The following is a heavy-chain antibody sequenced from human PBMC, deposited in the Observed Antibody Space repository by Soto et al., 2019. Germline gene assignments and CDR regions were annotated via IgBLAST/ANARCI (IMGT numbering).Heavy chain of an antibody. CDR1: GGSISSYY. J-gene: IGHJ6*02. Sequence: SETLSLTCTVSGGSISSYYWSWIRQPPGKGLEWIGYIYYSGSTDYNPSLKSRVTISVDTSKNQFSLKLSSVTAADTAVYYCARGRDYYGSGSYYKGGYYYGMDVWGQGTTVTVSS. D-gene: IGHD3-10*01. CDR2: IYYSGST. CDR3: ARGRDYYGSGSYYKGGYYYGMDV. V-gene: IGHV4-59*01.